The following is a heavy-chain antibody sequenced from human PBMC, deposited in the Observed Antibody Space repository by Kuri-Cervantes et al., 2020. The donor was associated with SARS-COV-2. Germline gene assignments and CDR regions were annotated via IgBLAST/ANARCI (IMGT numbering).Heavy chain of an antibody. V-gene: IGHV3-66*01. CDR2: IHSSGST. J-gene: IGHJ4*02. D-gene: IGHD6-13*01. CDR1: GFTVGNNY. Sequence: GESLKISCAVSGFTVGNNYMSWVRQAPGEGLEWVSIIHSSGSTYYADSVKGRFTISRDNSKNSLYLQMNSLRDEDTAVYYCARDDGSSSFLLWGQGTLVTVSS. CDR3: ARDDGSSSFLL.